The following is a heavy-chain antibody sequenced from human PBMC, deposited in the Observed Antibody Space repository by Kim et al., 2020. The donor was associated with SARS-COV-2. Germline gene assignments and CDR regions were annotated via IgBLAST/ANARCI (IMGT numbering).Heavy chain of an antibody. V-gene: IGHV3-7*01. Sequence: GGSLRLSCAASGFTFSSYWMSWVRQAPGKGLEWVANIKQDGSEKYYVDSVKGRFTISRDNAKNSLYLQMNSLRAEDTAVYYCARDRLGPRLLGFGDPPGGMDVWGQGTTVTVSS. CDR2: IKQDGSEK. J-gene: IGHJ6*02. D-gene: IGHD3-10*01. CDR1: GFTFSSYW. CDR3: ARDRLGPRLLGFGDPPGGMDV.